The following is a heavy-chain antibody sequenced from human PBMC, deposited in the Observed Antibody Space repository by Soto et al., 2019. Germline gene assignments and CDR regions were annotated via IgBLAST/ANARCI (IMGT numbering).Heavy chain of an antibody. V-gene: IGHV4-59*01. D-gene: IGHD3-22*01. CDR2: IYYSGST. CDR1: GGSISGYY. CDR3: ARARYDSSGYYYFDY. J-gene: IGHJ4*02. Sequence: SLXXTVSGGSISGYYWSXXRQPPGKGLEWIGYIYYSGSTNYNPSLKSRVTIPLDTSKNQFSLRLRSVTAADTAVYYCARARYDSSGYYYFDYWGQGTLVTVSS.